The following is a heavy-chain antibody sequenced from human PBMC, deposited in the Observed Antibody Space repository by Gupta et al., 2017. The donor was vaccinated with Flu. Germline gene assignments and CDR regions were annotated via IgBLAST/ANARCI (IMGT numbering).Heavy chain of an antibody. J-gene: IGHJ4*02. CDR2: INHSGST. V-gene: IGHV4-34*01. CDR3: ARGTGSYCGGDCYDLGQDPLSPFDY. Sequence: IRQPPGKGLEWIGEINHSGSTNYNPSLKSRVTISVDTSKNQFSLKLSSVTAADTAVYYCARGTGSYCGGDCYDLGQDPLSPFDYWGQGTLVTVSS. D-gene: IGHD2-21*02.